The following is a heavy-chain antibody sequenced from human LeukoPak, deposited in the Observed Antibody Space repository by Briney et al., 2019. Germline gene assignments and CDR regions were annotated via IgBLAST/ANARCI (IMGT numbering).Heavy chain of an antibody. CDR2: ISGSGGST. J-gene: IGHJ6*03. V-gene: IGHV3-23*01. CDR1: GFTFSSYA. Sequence: GGSLRLSCAASGFTFSSYAMSWVRQAPGKGLEWVSAISGSGGSTYYADSVKGRFTISRDNSKSTLYLQMNSLRAEDTAVYYCAKRLSYYYYYMDVWGKGTTVTVSS. CDR3: AKRLSYYYYYMDV. D-gene: IGHD2-21*02.